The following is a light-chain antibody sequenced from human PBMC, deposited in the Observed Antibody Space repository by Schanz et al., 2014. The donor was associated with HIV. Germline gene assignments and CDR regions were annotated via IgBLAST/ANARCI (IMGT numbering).Light chain of an antibody. CDR1: QSVSTY. J-gene: IGKJ1*01. CDR3: QQYGSPPWT. Sequence: EIVLTQSPATLSLSPGERATLSCRASQSVSTYLAWYQHRPGQAPRLLIYDASNRATGIPARFSGSGSGTDFTLTISRVEPEDYAVYFCQQYGSPPWTFGQGTKVEVK. CDR2: DAS. V-gene: IGKV3-20*01.